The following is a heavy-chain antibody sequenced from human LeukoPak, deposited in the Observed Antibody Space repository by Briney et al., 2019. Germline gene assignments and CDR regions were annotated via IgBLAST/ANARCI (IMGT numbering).Heavy chain of an antibody. Sequence: SETLSITCTVSGGSIGGYFWSWLRQPPGKGLEWVGWIFYNGNTNYNSSLKSRLTMSVDASKNQFYLKLNSVTAADTAVYYCARYSSDHDGRHFEFWGQGILVTVSS. CDR2: IFYNGNT. CDR3: ARYSSDHDGRHFEF. D-gene: IGHD2-21*01. J-gene: IGHJ4*02. CDR1: GGSIGGYF. V-gene: IGHV4-59*01.